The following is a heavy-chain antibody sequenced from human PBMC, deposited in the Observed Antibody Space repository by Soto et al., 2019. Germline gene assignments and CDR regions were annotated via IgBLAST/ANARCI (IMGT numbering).Heavy chain of an antibody. V-gene: IGHV1-3*01. CDR2: INACNGNT. Sequence: ASVKVSCKASGYTFTSYAMHWVRQAPGQRIEWMGWINACNGNTKYAQKFQGRVTITTDTSTSTAYMELRSLRSDDTAVYYCARDPGRVTGAFDIWGQGTMVTVSS. J-gene: IGHJ3*02. CDR3: ARDPGRVTGAFDI. D-gene: IGHD1-1*01. CDR1: GYTFTSYA.